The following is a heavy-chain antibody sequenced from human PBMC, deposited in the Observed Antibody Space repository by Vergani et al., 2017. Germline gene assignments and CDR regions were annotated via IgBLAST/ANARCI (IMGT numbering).Heavy chain of an antibody. Sequence: QVQLQESGPGLVKPSETLSLTCTVSGGSISSYYWSWIRQPPGKGLEWIGYIYYSGSTNYNPSLKSRVTISVDTSKNQFSLKLSSVTAADTAVYYCARTTSSGYYFDYWGQGTLVTVSS. CDR1: GGSISSYY. J-gene: IGHJ4*02. CDR2: IYYSGST. D-gene: IGHD3-22*01. V-gene: IGHV4-59*01. CDR3: ARTTSSGYYFDY.